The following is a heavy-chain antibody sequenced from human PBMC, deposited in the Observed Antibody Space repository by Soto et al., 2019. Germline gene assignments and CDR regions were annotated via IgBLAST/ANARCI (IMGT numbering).Heavy chain of an antibody. D-gene: IGHD2-21*02. V-gene: IGHV1-18*01. J-gene: IGHJ4*02. CDR1: GYTFTSYG. CDR3: ARVRYCGGDCSNFDY. Sequence: GASVKVSCKASGYTFTSYGISWVRQAPGQGLEWMGWISAYNGNTNYAQKLQGRVTMTTDTSTSTAYMELRSLRSDDTAVYYCARVRYCGGDCSNFDYWGQGTLVTVSS. CDR2: ISAYNGNT.